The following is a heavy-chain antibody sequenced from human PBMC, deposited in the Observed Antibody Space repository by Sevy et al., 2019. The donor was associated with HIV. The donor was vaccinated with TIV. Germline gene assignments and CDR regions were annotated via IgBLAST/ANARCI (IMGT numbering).Heavy chain of an antibody. CDR1: GYTLTELS. CDR2: FDPEDGET. V-gene: IGHV1-24*01. D-gene: IGHD3-10*01. Sequence: ASVKVSCKVSGYTLTELSMHWVRQAPGKGLEWMGGFDPEDGETIYEQKFQGRVTMTEDTSTDTAYMELSSLRSEDTAVYYGALGRYGSGSYYNDFDYWGQGTLVTVSS. CDR3: ALGRYGSGSYYNDFDY. J-gene: IGHJ4*02.